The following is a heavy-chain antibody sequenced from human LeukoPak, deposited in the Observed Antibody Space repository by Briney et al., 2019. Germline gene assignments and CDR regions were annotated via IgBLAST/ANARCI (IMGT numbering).Heavy chain of an antibody. CDR2: INPSGGST. J-gene: IGHJ5*02. Sequence: GASVKVSCKASGYTFTRHYMHWVRQAPGQGLEWMGIINPSGGSTSYAQKFQGRVTMTRDTSTSTVYMGLSSLRSEDTAVYFCARKYDILTGYDNWFDPWGQGTLVTVSS. CDR1: GYTFTRHY. V-gene: IGHV1-46*01. CDR3: ARKYDILTGYDNWFDP. D-gene: IGHD3-9*01.